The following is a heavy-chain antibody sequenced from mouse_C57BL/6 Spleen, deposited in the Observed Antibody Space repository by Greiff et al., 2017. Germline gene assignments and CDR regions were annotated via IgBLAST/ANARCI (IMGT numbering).Heavy chain of an antibody. CDR2: INYDGSST. CDR1: GFTFSDYY. D-gene: IGHD3-2*02. J-gene: IGHJ1*03. V-gene: IGHV5-16*01. Sequence: EVKVVESEGGLVQPGSSMKLSCTASGFTFSDYYMAWVRQVPEKGLEWVANINYDGSSTYYLDSLKSRFIISRDNAKNILYLQMSSLKSEDTATYYCARVPHQGYVDVWGTGTTVTVSS. CDR3: ARVPHQGYVDV.